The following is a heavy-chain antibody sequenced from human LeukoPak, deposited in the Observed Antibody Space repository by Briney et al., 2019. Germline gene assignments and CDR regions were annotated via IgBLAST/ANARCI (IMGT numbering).Heavy chain of an antibody. J-gene: IGHJ4*02. CDR3: VRSLQKFGTRDY. Sequence: GGSLRLSCAGSEFIFGAYWMTWVRQAPGKGLEWVAHINQDGSETYYMDSVKGRFTISRDNAKKSVFLQMNSLTAEDTALYYCVRSLQKFGTRDYWGQGTLVTDSS. D-gene: IGHD3-10*01. CDR1: EFIFGAYW. V-gene: IGHV3-7*01. CDR2: INQDGSET.